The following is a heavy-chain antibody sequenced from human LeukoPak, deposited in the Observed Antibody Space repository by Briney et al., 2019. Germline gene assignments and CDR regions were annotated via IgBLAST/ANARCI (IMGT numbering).Heavy chain of an antibody. D-gene: IGHD4-23*01. Sequence: PGGSLRLSCAASGFTFDDYAMHWVRQAPGKGLEWVSLISGDGGSTYYADSVKGRVTISRDNSKNTLYLQMSSLRAEDTAVYYCARHLAYGGFYDFWGQGALVTVSS. V-gene: IGHV3-43*02. CDR3: ARHLAYGGFYDF. CDR1: GFTFDDYA. CDR2: ISGDGGST. J-gene: IGHJ4*02.